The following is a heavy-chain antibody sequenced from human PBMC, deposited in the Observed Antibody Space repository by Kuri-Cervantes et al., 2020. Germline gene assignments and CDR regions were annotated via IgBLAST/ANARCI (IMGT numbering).Heavy chain of an antibody. Sequence: SVKVSCKASGDTFSSYAISWVRQAPGQGLEWMGGIIPIIGTANYAQKFQGRVTITADESTSTAYMELSSLRSEDTAVYYCARRRVTSSTENYYYYYMDVWGKGTTVTVSS. V-gene: IGHV1-69*13. CDR1: GDTFSSYA. CDR3: ARRRVTSSTENYYYYYMDV. CDR2: IIPIIGTA. J-gene: IGHJ6*03.